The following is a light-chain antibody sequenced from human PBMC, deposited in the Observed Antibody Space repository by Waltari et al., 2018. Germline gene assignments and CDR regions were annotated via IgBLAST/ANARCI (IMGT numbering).Light chain of an antibody. CDR3: MQALQTPYT. CDR1: QSLLHSNGYNY. J-gene: IGKJ2*01. CDR2: LGS. Sequence: DIVMTQSPLSLSVTPGEAASISCRSSQSLLHSNGYNYLDWYLQKPGQSPRLLIYLGSNRASGVPDRFSGSASGTDFTLKISRVEAEDVGVYYCMQALQTPYTFGQGTKLEIK. V-gene: IGKV2-28*01.